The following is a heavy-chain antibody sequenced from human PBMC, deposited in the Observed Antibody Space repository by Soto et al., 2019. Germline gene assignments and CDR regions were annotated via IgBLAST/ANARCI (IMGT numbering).Heavy chain of an antibody. J-gene: IGHJ4*02. CDR2: ISGSGGST. CDR3: AKDGYSYGYGFLDY. Sequence: EVQLLESGGGLVQPGGSLRLSCAASGFTFSSYAMSWVRQATGKGLEWVSAISGSGGSTYYADSVKGRFTISRDNSKNTLYLQMNSLRAEDTAVYYCAKDGYSYGYGFLDYWGQGTLVTVSS. CDR1: GFTFSSYA. V-gene: IGHV3-23*01. D-gene: IGHD5-18*01.